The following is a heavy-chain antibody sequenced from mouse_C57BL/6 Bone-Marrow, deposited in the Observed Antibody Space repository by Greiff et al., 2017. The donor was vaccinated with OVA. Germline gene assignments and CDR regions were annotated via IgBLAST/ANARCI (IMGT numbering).Heavy chain of an antibody. Sequence: QVQLQQPGAELVKPGASVKLSCKASGYTFTSYWMQWVKQRPGQGLEWIGEIDPSDSYTNSNQKFKGKATLTVDTSSSTAYMQLSSLTSEDSAVYYCARSTVVDFDYWGQGTTLTVSS. V-gene: IGHV1-50*01. D-gene: IGHD1-1*01. CDR2: IDPSDSYT. CDR3: ARSTVVDFDY. J-gene: IGHJ2*01. CDR1: GYTFTSYW.